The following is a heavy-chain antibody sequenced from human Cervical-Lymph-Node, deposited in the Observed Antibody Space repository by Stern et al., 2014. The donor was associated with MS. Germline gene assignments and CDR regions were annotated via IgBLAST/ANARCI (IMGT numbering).Heavy chain of an antibody. CDR3: VRPSDSSGNRFDP. V-gene: IGHV4-39*01. J-gene: IGHJ5*02. D-gene: IGHD3-22*01. CDR1: GASVSSVDHY. CDR2: FYYSGST. Sequence: QLQLQESGPGLVKPSETLSLTCTVSGASVSSVDHYWGWIRQPPGEGLEWIANFYYSGSTYYSPSLKSRLTISVDTSKKQFSLKLRSVTASDTAVYYCVRPSDSSGNRFDPWGQGTLVTVSS.